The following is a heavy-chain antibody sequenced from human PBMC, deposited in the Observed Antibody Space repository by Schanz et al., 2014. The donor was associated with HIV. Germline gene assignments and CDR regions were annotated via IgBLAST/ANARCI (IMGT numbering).Heavy chain of an antibody. D-gene: IGHD6-19*01. Sequence: QVPLVQSGTEVKKPGSSVKVSCKASGGTFSSYAISWVRQAPGQGLEWMGGIIPIFGTANSAQRFQGRVTITADKSTSXAYMELSSLRSEDTAVYXCARGPVAVAYTESYGXXVWGQGTTXXVSS. CDR2: IIPIFGTA. J-gene: IGHJ6*02. CDR1: GGTFSSYA. CDR3: ARGPVAVAYTESYGXXV. V-gene: IGHV1-69*06.